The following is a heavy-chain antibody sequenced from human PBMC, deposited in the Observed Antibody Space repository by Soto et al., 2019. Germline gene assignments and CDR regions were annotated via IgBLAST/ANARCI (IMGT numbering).Heavy chain of an antibody. Sequence: DVQLVESGGGLIQPGGSLRLSCVASGLTVGGKKYVAWVRQAPGKGPEWVSGVYDLDGTYYAYSVSGRFTTSIGNSRTTVWLQMRALRSEDTALYFCATWHLREHAYDIWGRGTMVTVSS. D-gene: IGHD5-12*01. CDR1: GLTVGGKKY. J-gene: IGHJ3*02. CDR2: VYDLDGT. CDR3: ATWHLREHAYDI. V-gene: IGHV3-53*01.